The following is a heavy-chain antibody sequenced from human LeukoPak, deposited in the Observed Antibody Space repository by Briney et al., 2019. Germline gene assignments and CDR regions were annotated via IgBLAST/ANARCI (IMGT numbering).Heavy chain of an antibody. J-gene: IGHJ6*02. D-gene: IGHD1-26*01. CDR1: GGSIGLYY. CDR2: IFHTGST. V-gene: IGHV4-59*08. Sequence: SETLSLTCTVSGGSIGLYYWAWIRQPPGKGLEWIGYIFHTGSTNYIPSLKSRLTISVDTSRNQFSLRLSSVTAADTAVYYCARHQHAGREHYYGMDVWGQETTVSVSS. CDR3: ARHQHAGREHYYGMDV.